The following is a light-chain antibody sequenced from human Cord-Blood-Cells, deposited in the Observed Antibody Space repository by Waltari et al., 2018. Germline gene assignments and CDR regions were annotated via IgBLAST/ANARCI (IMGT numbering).Light chain of an antibody. V-gene: IGKV3-11*01. Sequence: PGERATLSCRASQSVSSYLAWYQQKPGQAPRLPIYDASNRATGIPARFSGSGSGTDFTLTISSLEPEDFAVYYCQQRSNWPRTFGQGTKVEIK. CDR3: QQRSNWPRT. CDR2: DAS. J-gene: IGKJ1*01. CDR1: QSVSSY.